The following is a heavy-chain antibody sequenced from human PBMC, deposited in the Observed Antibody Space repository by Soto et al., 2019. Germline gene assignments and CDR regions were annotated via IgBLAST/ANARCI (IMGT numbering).Heavy chain of an antibody. J-gene: IGHJ4*02. CDR3: ARGRYGDY. CDR2: ISAHNGNT. CDR1: GYTFTSYG. V-gene: IGHV1-18*01. Sequence: QVHLVQSGAEVKKPGASVKVSCKGSGYTFTSYGITWVRQAPGQGLEWMGWISAHNGNTDYAQKLQGRVTATRDTSTSTASMALRSLRSDDTAVYYCARGRYGDYWGQGALVPVSS. D-gene: IGHD1-1*01.